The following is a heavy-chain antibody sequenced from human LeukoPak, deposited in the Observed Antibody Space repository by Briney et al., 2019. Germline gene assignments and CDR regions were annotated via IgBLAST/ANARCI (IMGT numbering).Heavy chain of an antibody. CDR1: GGSFSGYY. D-gene: IGHD3-3*01. CDR2: INHSGST. Sequence: SETLSLTCAVYGGSFSGYYWSWIRQPPGKGLEWIGEINHSGSTNYNPSLKSRVTISVDTSKNQFSLKLSSVTAADTAVYYCARPILRGDNWFDPWGKGTLVTVSS. J-gene: IGHJ5*02. CDR3: ARPILRGDNWFDP. V-gene: IGHV4-34*01.